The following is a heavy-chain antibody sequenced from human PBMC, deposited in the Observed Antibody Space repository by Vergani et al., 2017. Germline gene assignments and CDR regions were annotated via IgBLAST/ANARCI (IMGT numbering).Heavy chain of an antibody. J-gene: IGHJ5*02. Sequence: QVHLQESGPGVVKPSDTLSLTCTVSGGSMRDFYWTWIRQPAGRGLEWIGRIYPNGDGNYNESLRSRLTTSIDTSRSQFSLSLSSVTAADTAVYYCARGNCGVNCPKYNWRAPWGRGILVTVSS. V-gene: IGHV4-4*07. CDR2: IYPNGDG. CDR3: ARGNCGVNCPKYNWRAP. D-gene: IGHD2-21*01. CDR1: GGSMRDFY.